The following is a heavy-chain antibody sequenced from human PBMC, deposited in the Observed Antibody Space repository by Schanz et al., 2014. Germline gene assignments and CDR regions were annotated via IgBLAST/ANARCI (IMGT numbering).Heavy chain of an antibody. CDR1: GYTFTSYD. CDR3: ATGPHIVVAFDY. V-gene: IGHV1-8*01. J-gene: IGHJ4*02. D-gene: IGHD2-21*01. Sequence: QVQLVQSGAEVKKPGASVKVSCKASGYTFTSYDINWVRQATGQGLEWMGWMNSKTGNTGYAQKFQGRVTMTEDTSTGTAYMELRSLTSEDTAVYYCATGPHIVVAFDYWGQGTLVTVSS. CDR2: MNSKTGNT.